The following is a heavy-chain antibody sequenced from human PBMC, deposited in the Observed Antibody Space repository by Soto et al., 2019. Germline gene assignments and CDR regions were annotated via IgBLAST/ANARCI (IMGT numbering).Heavy chain of an antibody. J-gene: IGHJ4*02. D-gene: IGHD6-6*01. Sequence: QVQLVESGGGVVQPGRSLRLYCAASGFTFSSYAIHWVRKAPGKGLEWVAVISYDGSNKYYAGSVKGRFTISRDNSQNTLYLQMNSLRAEDTAVYYCARDPSQLVHVAPVDYWGQGTLVTVSS. CDR2: ISYDGSNK. V-gene: IGHV3-30-3*01. CDR3: ARDPSQLVHVAPVDY. CDR1: GFTFSSYA.